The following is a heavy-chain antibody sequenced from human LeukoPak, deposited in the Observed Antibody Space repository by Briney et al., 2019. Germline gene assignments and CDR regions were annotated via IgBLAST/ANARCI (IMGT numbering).Heavy chain of an antibody. CDR3: ARDRFYDSNGYYYGH. J-gene: IGHJ4*02. Sequence: GGSLRLSCAASGFTFSSYSMNWVRQAPGKGLEWVSFISSSGGIIYYADSVKGRFTISRDNAKNSLYLQMNSLRAEDTAVYYCARDRFYDSNGYYYGHWGQGTLVTVSS. V-gene: IGHV3-48*04. CDR1: GFTFSSYS. D-gene: IGHD3-22*01. CDR2: ISSSGGII.